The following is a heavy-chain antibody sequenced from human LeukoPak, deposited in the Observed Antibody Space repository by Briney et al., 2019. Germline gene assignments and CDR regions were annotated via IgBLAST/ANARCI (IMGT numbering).Heavy chain of an antibody. CDR3: ARLTDLSFGVDC. V-gene: IGHV3-66*04. CDR1: GFTVSGNY. CDR2: IYSGGTT. D-gene: IGHD3-10*01. J-gene: IGHJ4*02. Sequence: GGSLRLSCAASGFTVSGNYMSWVRQAPGKGLEWVSVIYSGGTTHYTDSVKGRFTISRDDAKNTLYLQMTSLRAEDTAVYYCARLTDLSFGVDCWGQGTLVTVSS.